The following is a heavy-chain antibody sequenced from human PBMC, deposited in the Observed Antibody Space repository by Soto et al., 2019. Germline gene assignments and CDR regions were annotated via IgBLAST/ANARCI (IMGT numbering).Heavy chain of an antibody. CDR1: GGSISSYY. V-gene: IGHV4-59*01. D-gene: IGHD2-15*01. CDR3: ARGTPSLYCSGGSCYSLGLGVYYYYYYMDV. CDR2: IYYSGST. Sequence: SETLSLTCTVSGGSISSYYWSWIRQPPEKALEWIGYIYYSGSTNYNPSLKSRVTISVDTSKNQFSLKLSSVTAADTAVYYCARGTPSLYCSGGSCYSLGLGVYYYYYYMDVWGKGTTVTVSS. J-gene: IGHJ6*03.